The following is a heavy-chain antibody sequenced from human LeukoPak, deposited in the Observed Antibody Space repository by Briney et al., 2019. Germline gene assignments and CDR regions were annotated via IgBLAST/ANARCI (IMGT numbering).Heavy chain of an antibody. Sequence: ASVKVSCKASGYTFTSYGINWVRQATGQGLEWMGWMNPNSGNTGYAQKFQGRVTITRNTSISTAYMELSSLRSEDTAVYYCARVQIVVVAGSYYPDAFDIWGQGTMVTVSS. V-gene: IGHV1-8*03. CDR2: MNPNSGNT. D-gene: IGHD2-21*02. CDR1: GYTFTSYG. CDR3: ARVQIVVVAGSYYPDAFDI. J-gene: IGHJ3*02.